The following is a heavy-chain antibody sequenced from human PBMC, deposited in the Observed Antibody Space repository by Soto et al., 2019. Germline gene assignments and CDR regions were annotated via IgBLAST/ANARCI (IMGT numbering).Heavy chain of an antibody. CDR1: GDTFSTYT. CDR3: VRAYTGYELSYDS. CDR2: IIPVLNKI. D-gene: IGHD5-12*01. J-gene: IGHJ4*02. V-gene: IGHV1-69*02. Sequence: QVQLVQSGAEVKKPGSSVKVSCEASGDTFSTYTISWVRQVPGQGLAWMGRIIPVLNKINYAQKFQGRVTFTANKSTYTVYMELSGLRSEDAAVYYCVRAYTGYELSYDSWGQGTVVTVSS.